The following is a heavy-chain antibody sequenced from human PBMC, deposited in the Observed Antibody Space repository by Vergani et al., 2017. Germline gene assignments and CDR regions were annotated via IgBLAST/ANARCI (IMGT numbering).Heavy chain of an antibody. D-gene: IGHD2-21*01. J-gene: IGHJ6*02. V-gene: IGHV3-23*01. CDR3: AKARDPNCKGGNCYSYYYGLEL. Sequence: EVQLLESGGNLIQPGGSLRLSCGASGFTFSSYAMTWVRLAPGKGLQWVSAISGSGGNTFYTDSVKGRFTISRDNSKDTLYLQMNSLRVEDTAIYYCAKARDPNCKGGNCYSYYYGLELWGQGNTVTGSS. CDR1: GFTFSSYA. CDR2: ISGSGGNT.